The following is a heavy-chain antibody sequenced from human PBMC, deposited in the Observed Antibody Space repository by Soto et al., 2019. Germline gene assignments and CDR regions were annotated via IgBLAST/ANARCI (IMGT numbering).Heavy chain of an antibody. V-gene: IGHV4-4*07. D-gene: IGHD3-10*01. CDR1: GSSISSPS. CDR2: IYTSGST. CDR3: ARDMDRNFDY. Sequence: PGTLSLTCTFTGSSISSPSWGWIRQPAGKGLEWIGRIYTSGSTNYNPSLKSRVTMSVDTSKNQFSLKLSSVTAADTAVYYCARDMDRNFDYWGQGTLVTVS. J-gene: IGHJ4*02.